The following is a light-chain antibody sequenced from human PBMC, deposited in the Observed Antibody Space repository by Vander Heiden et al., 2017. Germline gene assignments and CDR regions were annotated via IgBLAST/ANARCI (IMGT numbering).Light chain of an antibody. CDR1: QNVITN. CDR2: GAS. J-gene: IGKJ2*01. V-gene: IGKV3-15*01. Sequence: EIVMTQSPATLSVSLGERATLSCRASQNVITNVAWYQQKPGQAPKLLMYGASTRATGIAARFSGSGSGTEFTLTISSLQSEDVAVYYCQQHDHWPQYTFGQGTMLEIK. CDR3: QQHDHWPQYT.